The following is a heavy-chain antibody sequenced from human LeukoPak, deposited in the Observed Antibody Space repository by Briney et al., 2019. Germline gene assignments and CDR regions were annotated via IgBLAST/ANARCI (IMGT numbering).Heavy chain of an antibody. CDR3: ARGSPYAS. J-gene: IGHJ5*02. CDR1: GGSISGSSSC. Sequence: SETLSLTCTVSGGSISGSSSCWGWIRQPPGKGLDYIGSIHYTGTTYYNPSLKSRVTLSVDTSQNQFSLKLTSVTAADTAVYYCARGSPYASWDQGTLVTVSS. CDR2: IHYTGTT. D-gene: IGHD1-26*01. V-gene: IGHV4-39*01.